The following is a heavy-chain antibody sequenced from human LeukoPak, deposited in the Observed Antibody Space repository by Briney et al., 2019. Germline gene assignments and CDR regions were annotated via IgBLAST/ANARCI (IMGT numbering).Heavy chain of an antibody. D-gene: IGHD4/OR15-4a*01. V-gene: IGHV3-74*01. CDR2: INNDGTDT. Sequence: PGGSLRLSCSASGFTFSNHWMHWVRQAPGKGLVWVSRINNDGTDTVYADSVKGRFTISRDNSKNTLYLQMNSLRAEDTAVYYCARRAGAYSHPYDYWGQGTLVTVSS. CDR3: ARRAGAYSHPYDY. CDR1: GFTFSNHW. J-gene: IGHJ4*02.